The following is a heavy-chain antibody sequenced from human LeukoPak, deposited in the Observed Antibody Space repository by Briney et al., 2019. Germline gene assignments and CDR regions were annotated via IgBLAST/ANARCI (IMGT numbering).Heavy chain of an antibody. CDR2: IYYSGST. Sequence: SETLSLTCTVSGGSISSYYWSWIRQSPGKGLEWIGYIYYSGSTNYNPSLKSRVTISVDTSKNQFSLKLSSVTAADTAVYYCARGVRLNLLYYYYYMDVWGKGTTVTVSS. J-gene: IGHJ6*03. CDR3: ARGVRLNLLYYYYYMDV. V-gene: IGHV4-59*01. CDR1: GGSISSYY. D-gene: IGHD1-14*01.